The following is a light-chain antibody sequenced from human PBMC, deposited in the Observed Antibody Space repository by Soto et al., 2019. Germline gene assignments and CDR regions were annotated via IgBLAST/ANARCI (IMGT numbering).Light chain of an antibody. CDR1: SSDVGSYNL. CDR3: CSYADSSRIYV. J-gene: IGLJ1*01. V-gene: IGLV2-23*01. Sequence: QSALTQPASVSGSPGQSITISCTGTSSDVGSYNLVSWYQQHPGKAPKLMIYEGSKRPSGISNRFSGSKSGNTASLTISGLQAEDEAEYYCCSYADSSRIYVFGSGTTVTVL. CDR2: EGS.